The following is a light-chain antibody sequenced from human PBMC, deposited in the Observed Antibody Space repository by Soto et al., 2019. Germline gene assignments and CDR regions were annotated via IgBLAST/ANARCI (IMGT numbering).Light chain of an antibody. CDR2: AAS. V-gene: IGKV1-39*01. CDR1: QSLSTY. J-gene: IGKJ2*01. CDR3: QQSFSLPYT. Sequence: DIQMTQSPYSLPASVGDRVIITCRASQSLSTYLNWYQHKPGKAPKLLIYAASSLQSGVPSRFSGRGSGTDFTLTISSLQPEDFATYYCQQSFSLPYTFGQGTRLEIK.